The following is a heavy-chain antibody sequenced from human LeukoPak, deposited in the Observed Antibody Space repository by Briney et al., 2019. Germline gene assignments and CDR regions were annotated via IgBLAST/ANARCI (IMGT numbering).Heavy chain of an antibody. CDR3: ARHRYSSGWPRSHWFDP. D-gene: IGHD6-19*01. J-gene: IGHJ5*02. V-gene: IGHV4-59*08. Sequence: SETLSLTCTVSGGSISSYYWSWIRQPPGKGLEWNGYIYYSGSTNYNPSLKSRVTISVDTSKNQFSLKLSSVTAADTAVYYCARHRYSSGWPRSHWFDPWGQGTLVTVSS. CDR1: GGSISSYY. CDR2: IYYSGST.